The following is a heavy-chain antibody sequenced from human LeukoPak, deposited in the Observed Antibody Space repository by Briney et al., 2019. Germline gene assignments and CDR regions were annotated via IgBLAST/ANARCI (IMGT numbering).Heavy chain of an antibody. V-gene: IGHV1-18*01. D-gene: IGHD3-22*01. CDR2: ISAYNGNT. J-gene: IGHJ4*02. CDR3: ARRYHYDSSGYYFNDS. CDR1: GYTFTSYG. Sequence: ASVKVSCKASGYTFTSYGISWVRQAPGQGLEWMGWISAYNGNTNYAQKLQGRVIMTTDTSTSTAYMELRSLRSDDTAVYYCARRYHYDSSGYYFNDSWGQGTLVTVSS.